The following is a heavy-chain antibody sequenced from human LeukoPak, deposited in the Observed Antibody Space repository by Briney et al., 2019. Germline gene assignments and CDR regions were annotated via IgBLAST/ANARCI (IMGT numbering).Heavy chain of an antibody. Sequence: GGSLRLSCAASGFTFSSYSRNWVRQAPGKGLEWVSYISSTATIYYADFLKGRFTISRDNAKNSLYLQMNSLRAEDTAVYYCARVGSHRNSGYDSWGQGTLVTVSS. CDR1: GFTFSSYS. V-gene: IGHV3-48*04. CDR3: ARVGSHRNSGYDS. CDR2: ISSTATI. J-gene: IGHJ5*01. D-gene: IGHD5-12*01.